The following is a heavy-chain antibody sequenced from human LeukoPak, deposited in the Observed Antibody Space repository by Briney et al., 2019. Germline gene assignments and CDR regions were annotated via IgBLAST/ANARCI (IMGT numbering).Heavy chain of an antibody. D-gene: IGHD5-24*01. Sequence: SSETLSLTCTVSGGSISGYYWNWLRQSPAKGLEWVGYVHYNGDTIYNPSLSSRVTISADTSKNQFSLNLRSVTAADTALYYCVRSRQMATLDSWGHGTLIIVSS. V-gene: IGHV4-59*08. CDR2: VHYNGDT. J-gene: IGHJ5*01. CDR3: VRSRQMATLDS. CDR1: GGSISGYY.